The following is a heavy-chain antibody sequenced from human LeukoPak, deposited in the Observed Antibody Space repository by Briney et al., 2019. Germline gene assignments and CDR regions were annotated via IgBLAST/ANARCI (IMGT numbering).Heavy chain of an antibody. CDR3: ARVGVPYEYYYYYMDV. CDR2: IIPIFGTA. CDR1: GYTFTSYA. D-gene: IGHD5-12*01. Sequence: ASVKVSCKASGYTFTSYAISWVRQAPGQGLEWMGGIIPIFGTANYAQKFQGRVTITADKSTSTAYMELSSLRSEDTAVYYCARVGVPYEYYYYYMDVWGKGTTVTISS. J-gene: IGHJ6*03. V-gene: IGHV1-69*06.